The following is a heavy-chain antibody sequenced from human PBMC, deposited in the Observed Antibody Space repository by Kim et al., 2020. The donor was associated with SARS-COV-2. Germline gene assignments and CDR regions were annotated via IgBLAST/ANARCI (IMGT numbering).Heavy chain of an antibody. J-gene: IGHJ5*02. Sequence: ADSVKGRFTISRDNAKNSLYLQMNSLRAEDTAVYYCARDRYSYGGNWFDPWGQGTLVTVSS. V-gene: IGHV3-21*01. CDR3: ARDRYSYGGNWFDP. D-gene: IGHD5-18*01.